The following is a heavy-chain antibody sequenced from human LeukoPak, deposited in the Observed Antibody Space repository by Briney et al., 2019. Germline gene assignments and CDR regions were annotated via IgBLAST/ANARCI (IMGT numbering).Heavy chain of an antibody. V-gene: IGHV1-2*02. Sequence: ASVKVSCKTSRYTFTGYYIHWVRQAPGQGLEWMGWSNPNSGGTKYAQKFQGRVTMTRDTSISTAYMELSRLRSDDTAVYYCARDRGGYLDAFDIWGQGTMVTVSS. D-gene: IGHD3-22*01. CDR2: SNPNSGGT. CDR1: RYTFTGYY. J-gene: IGHJ3*02. CDR3: ARDRGGYLDAFDI.